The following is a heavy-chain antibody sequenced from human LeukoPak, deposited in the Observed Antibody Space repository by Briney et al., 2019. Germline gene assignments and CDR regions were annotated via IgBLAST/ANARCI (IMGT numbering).Heavy chain of an antibody. CDR2: ISYDGTYK. CDR1: GFTFSSYG. J-gene: IGHJ4*02. Sequence: GRSPRLSCAASGFTFSSYGMHWVRQAPGKGLEWVAVISYDGTYKYYADSVKGRFTIPRDNSKNTLYLQMNSLRAEDTAVYYCAKDPFGGVSITFDYWGQGSLVTVSS. D-gene: IGHD3-16*01. V-gene: IGHV3-30*18. CDR3: AKDPFGGVSITFDY.